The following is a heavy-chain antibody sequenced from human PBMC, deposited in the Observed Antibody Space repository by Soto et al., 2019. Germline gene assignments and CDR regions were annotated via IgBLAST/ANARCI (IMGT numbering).Heavy chain of an antibody. D-gene: IGHD3-10*01. Sequence: QVQLVQSGAEVKKPGASVKVSCKASGYTFTSYGISWVRQAPGQGLERMGWISAYNGNTNYAQKLQGRVTMTTDTATSAAYMELRSLRSDDTAVYYCARDFRLVRVRGISGIGMDVWGQGTTVTVSS. J-gene: IGHJ6*02. CDR1: GYTFTSYG. CDR2: ISAYNGNT. CDR3: ARDFRLVRVRGISGIGMDV. V-gene: IGHV1-18*01.